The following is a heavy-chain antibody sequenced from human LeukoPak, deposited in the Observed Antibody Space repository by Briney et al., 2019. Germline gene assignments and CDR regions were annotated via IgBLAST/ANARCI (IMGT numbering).Heavy chain of an antibody. CDR3: ARWKAGYSDGGFDY. Sequence: GGSLRLSCVTSGFNFSDSWMNWVRRAPGKGLQWVASIKEGGSEKYYLDSVRGRFTISRDDGKNSLFLQVNSLTVEDTAVYHCARWKAGYSDGGFDYWGQGTVVTVSS. CDR1: GFNFSDSW. V-gene: IGHV3-7*01. D-gene: IGHD5-18*01. CDR2: IKEGGSEK. J-gene: IGHJ4*02.